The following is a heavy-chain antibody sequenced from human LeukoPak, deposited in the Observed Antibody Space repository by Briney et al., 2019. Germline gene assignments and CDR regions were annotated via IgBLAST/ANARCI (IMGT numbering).Heavy chain of an antibody. J-gene: IGHJ4*02. CDR2: INAGNGNT. D-gene: IGHD5-18*01. CDR3: ARDLDSGYSYGLGLFDY. Sequence: ASVKVSCKASGYTFTSYAMHWVRQAPGQRLEWMGWINAGNGNTKYSQKFQGRVTITRDTSASTAYMELSSLRSEDTAVYYCARDLDSGYSYGLGLFDYWGQGTLVTVSS. V-gene: IGHV1-3*01. CDR1: GYTFTSYA.